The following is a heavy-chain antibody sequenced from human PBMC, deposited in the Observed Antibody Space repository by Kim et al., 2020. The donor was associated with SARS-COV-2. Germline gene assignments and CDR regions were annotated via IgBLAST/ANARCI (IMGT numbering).Heavy chain of an antibody. D-gene: IGHD2-21*01. CDR3: ARENGRCCVGTTCLL. CDR2: ISTRVNT. CDR1: GGSFSGYD. Sequence: SETLSLTCAVYGGSFSGYDWSWSRQAPGRGLEWIGVISTRVNTIYKTSLRGQVTISMDTSKRQFSLRLTAVAAAETAIYYCARENGRCCVGTTCLLWGQGTLVTVSS. V-gene: IGHV4-34*01. J-gene: IGHJ4*02.